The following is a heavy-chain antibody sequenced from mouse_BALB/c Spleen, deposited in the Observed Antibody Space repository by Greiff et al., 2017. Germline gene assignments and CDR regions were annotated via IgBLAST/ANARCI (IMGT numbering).Heavy chain of an antibody. CDR1: GYTFTDYN. CDR3: ARRGIYGNYDAMDY. Sequence: VQLQQSGPELVKPGASVKISCKASGYTFTDYNMHWVKQSHGKSLEWIGYIYPYNGGTGYNQKFKSKATLTVDNSSSTAYMELRSLTSEDSAVYYCARRGIYGNYDAMDYWGEGASVTVSS. V-gene: IGHV1S29*02. CDR2: IYPYNGGT. D-gene: IGHD2-1*01. J-gene: IGHJ4*01.